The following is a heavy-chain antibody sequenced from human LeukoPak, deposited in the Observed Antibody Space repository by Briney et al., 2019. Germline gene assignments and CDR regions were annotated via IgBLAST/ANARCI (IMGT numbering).Heavy chain of an antibody. D-gene: IGHD5-24*01. CDR3: AKAGGYNPNAGGIDY. CDR2: ISGDGGTT. Sequence: GGSLRLSCAASGFTFDAMHWVRQAPGKGLEWVSIISGDGGTTYYADSVKGRFTISRDNSKNSLYLQMNSLRTEDTALYYCAKAGGYNPNAGGIDYWGQGSLVTVSS. CDR1: GFTFDA. V-gene: IGHV3-43*02. J-gene: IGHJ4*02.